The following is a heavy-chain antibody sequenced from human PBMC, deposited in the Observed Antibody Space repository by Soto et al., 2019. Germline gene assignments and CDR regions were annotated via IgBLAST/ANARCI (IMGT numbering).Heavy chain of an antibody. D-gene: IGHD3-3*01. CDR1: GFTFSSYA. Sequence: DVQLLESGGDLVQPGGSLRLSCAASGFTFSSYAMSWVRQAPGKGLEWVSSMSGAGRSPYDADSVKGRFTISRDNSKNTLYLQMNNLRAEDTALYYCAKGPIFGVENIYDYWGQGTLVTVSS. V-gene: IGHV3-23*01. CDR2: MSGAGRSP. CDR3: AKGPIFGVENIYDY. J-gene: IGHJ4*02.